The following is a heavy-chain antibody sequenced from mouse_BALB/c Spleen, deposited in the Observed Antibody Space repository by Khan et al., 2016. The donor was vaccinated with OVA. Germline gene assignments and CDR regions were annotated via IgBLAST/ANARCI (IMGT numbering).Heavy chain of an antibody. D-gene: IGHD1-2*01. CDR1: GFIFSSYG. CDR2: ISSGGTYT. CDR3: TRVITTTTGDYYAIDY. Sequence: EVELVESGGDLVNPGGSLKLSCAASGFIFSSYGMSWVRQTPDQRLEWVATISSGGTYTYYPASVQGRFTISRDNATNTLSLQMSSLKSEDTAMYYCTRVITTTTGDYYAIDYWGQGTSVTVSS. J-gene: IGHJ4*01. V-gene: IGHV5-6*01.